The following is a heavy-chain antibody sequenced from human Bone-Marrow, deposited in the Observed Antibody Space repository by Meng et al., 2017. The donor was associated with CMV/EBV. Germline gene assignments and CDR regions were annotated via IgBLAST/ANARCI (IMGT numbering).Heavy chain of an antibody. CDR1: GYTFTGYY. J-gene: IGHJ6*02. CDR2: INPKSGGT. V-gene: IGHV1-2*02. Sequence: ASVKVSCKASGYTFTGYYMHWVRQAPGQGLEWMGWINPKSGGTNYAQKFQGRVTMTRDTSSSTAHMELSRLTSDDTAVYYCARVHIAAAGYYYNGMDVWGQWPTVTV. CDR3: ARVHIAAAGYYYNGMDV. D-gene: IGHD6-13*01.